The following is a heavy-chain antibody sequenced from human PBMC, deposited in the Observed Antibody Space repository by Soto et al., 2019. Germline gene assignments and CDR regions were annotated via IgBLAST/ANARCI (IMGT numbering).Heavy chain of an antibody. J-gene: IGHJ4*02. CDR2: IRSKAYGGTT. CDR3: TRDGEPGITGTTFPWPFDY. D-gene: IGHD1-7*01. V-gene: IGHV3-49*03. Sequence: GGSLRLSCTASGFTFGDYAMSWFRQAPGKGLEWVGFIRSKAYGGTTEYAASVKGRFTISRDDSKSIAYLQMNSLKTEDTAVYYCTRDGEPGITGTTFPWPFDYWGQGTLVTVSS. CDR1: GFTFGDYA.